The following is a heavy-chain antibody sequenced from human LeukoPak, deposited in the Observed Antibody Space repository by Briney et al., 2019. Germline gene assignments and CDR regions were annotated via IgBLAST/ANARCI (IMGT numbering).Heavy chain of an antibody. CDR1: GFTFSSYA. CDR2: ISSNGGST. J-gene: IGHJ4*02. CDR3: VKDSTSWYYFDY. V-gene: IGHV3-64D*06. D-gene: IGHD6-13*01. Sequence: GGSLRLSCSASGFTFSSYAMHWVRQAPGKGLQCVSAISSNGGSTYYADSVKGRFTISRDNSKNTLYLQMSSLTAGDTAVYYCVKDSTSWYYFDYWGQGTLVTVSS.